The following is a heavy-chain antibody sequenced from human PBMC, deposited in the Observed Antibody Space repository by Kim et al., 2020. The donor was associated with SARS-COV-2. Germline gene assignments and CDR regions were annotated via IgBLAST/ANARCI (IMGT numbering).Heavy chain of an antibody. CDR1: GFTFGDYA. CDR2: IRSKAYGGTT. Sequence: GGSLRLSCTASGFTFGDYAMSWVRQAPGKGLEWVGFIRSKAYGGTTEYAASVKGRFTISRDDSKSIAYLQMNSLKTEDTAVYYCTSRSSSWSHSDYWGQGTLVTVSS. D-gene: IGHD6-13*01. J-gene: IGHJ4*02. CDR3: TSRSSSWSHSDY. V-gene: IGHV3-49*04.